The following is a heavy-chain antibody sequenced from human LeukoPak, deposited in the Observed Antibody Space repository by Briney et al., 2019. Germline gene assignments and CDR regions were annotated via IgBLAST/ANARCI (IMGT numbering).Heavy chain of an antibody. D-gene: IGHD1-26*01. J-gene: IGHJ4*02. V-gene: IGHV3-74*01. CDR1: GSTFSING. Sequence: GGSLRSSWPALGSTFSINGMHGFGKAPGKGLVWVSRINEDGSITNYADSVKGRFTISRDNAKNTLYLQMNSLRVEDTAMYHCVRDLGGRSGHWGQGTLVTVSS. CDR3: VRDLGGRSGH. CDR2: INEDGSIT.